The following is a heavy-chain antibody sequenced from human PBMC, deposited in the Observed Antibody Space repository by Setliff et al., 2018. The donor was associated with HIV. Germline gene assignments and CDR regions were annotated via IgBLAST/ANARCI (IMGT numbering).Heavy chain of an antibody. V-gene: IGHV4-61*02. Sequence: SETLSLTCTVSGGSISSGNYFWSWIRQPAGKGLEWIGRSYASGSTSYNPSLKSRVTISVDTSKNQFSLKLSSVTAADTAVYYCARGPPATGFSRELDYWGQGTLVTVSS. CDR1: GGSISSGNYF. J-gene: IGHJ4*02. CDR2: SYASGST. CDR3: ARGPPATGFSRELDY. D-gene: IGHD3-9*01.